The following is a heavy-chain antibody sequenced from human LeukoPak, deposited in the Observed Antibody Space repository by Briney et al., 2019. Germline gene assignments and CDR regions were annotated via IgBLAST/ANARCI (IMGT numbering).Heavy chain of an antibody. V-gene: IGHV4-30-4*07. CDR3: AKLLGNVGY. CDR1: GGSISSGGYS. Sequence: SQTLSLTCAVSGGSISSGGYSWSWIRQPPGKGLEWIGYIYYSGSTYYNPSLKSRVTISVDTSKNQFSLKLSSVTAADTAVYYCAKLLGNVGYWGQGTLVTVSS. D-gene: IGHD4-23*01. CDR2: IYYSGST. J-gene: IGHJ4*02.